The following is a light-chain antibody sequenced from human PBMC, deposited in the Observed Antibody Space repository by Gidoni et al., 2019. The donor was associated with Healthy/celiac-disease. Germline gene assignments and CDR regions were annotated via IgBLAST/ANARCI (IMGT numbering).Light chain of an antibody. CDR3: QQSYSTPHT. CDR2: AAS. V-gene: IGKV1-39*01. Sequence: DIHMTQSPSSLSASVGDRVTITCRASQSISSYLNWYQQKPGKAPKLLIYAASSLQSGVPSRFSGSGSGTDFTLTISSLQPEDFATYYCQQSYSTPHTFXQXTKLEIK. J-gene: IGKJ2*01. CDR1: QSISSY.